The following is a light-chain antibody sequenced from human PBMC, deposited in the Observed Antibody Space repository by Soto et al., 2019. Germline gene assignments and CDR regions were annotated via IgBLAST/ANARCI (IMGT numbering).Light chain of an antibody. CDR3: QQSYSTLWT. J-gene: IGKJ1*01. CDR1: QSISSY. CDR2: AAS. V-gene: IGKV1-39*01. Sequence: DIQMTKSPSSLSASVGDRVTITCRASQSISSYLNWYQQKPGKAPKLLIYAASSLQSGVPSRFSGSGYGTDFTLTISSLQPEELATYYCQQSYSTLWTFGQGTKVELK.